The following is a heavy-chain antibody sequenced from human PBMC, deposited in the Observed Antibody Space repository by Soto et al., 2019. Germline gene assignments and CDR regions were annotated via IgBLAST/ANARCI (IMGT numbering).Heavy chain of an antibody. D-gene: IGHD6-19*01. J-gene: IGHJ6*02. CDR1: GFTFSSYS. V-gene: IGHV3-23*01. CDR3: AKDPYEEKWLGYYYYGMDV. CDR2: ISGSGGST. Sequence: XVCLRLSCAACGFTFSSYSMSWVGQAPGKGLEWISAISGSGGSTYYADSVKGRFTISRDNSKNTLYLQMNSLRAEDTAVYYCAKDPYEEKWLGYYYYGMDVWGQGTTVTVSS.